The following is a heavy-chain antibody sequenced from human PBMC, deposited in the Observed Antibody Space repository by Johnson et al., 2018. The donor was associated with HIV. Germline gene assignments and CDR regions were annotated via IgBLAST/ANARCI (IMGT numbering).Heavy chain of an antibody. J-gene: IGHJ3*02. CDR2: ISSSGSTI. CDR1: GFTVSSFY. CDR3: ARESTPWGADYVGYGFDI. Sequence: QVQLVESGGGLVQPGGSLRLSCAASGFTVSSFYMNWVRQAPGKGLEWVSHISSSGSTIYYADSVKGRFTISRDNAKKSLYLQMNSLRDEDTAVYYCARESTPWGADYVGYGFDIWGQGTMVTVSS. V-gene: IGHV3-11*04. D-gene: IGHD4-17*01.